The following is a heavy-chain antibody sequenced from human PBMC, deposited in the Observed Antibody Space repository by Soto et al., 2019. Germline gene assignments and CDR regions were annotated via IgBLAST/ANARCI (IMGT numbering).Heavy chain of an antibody. Sequence: GSGPTLVNPTQTLTLTCTFSGFSLSTSGMCVSWIRQPPGKALEWLARIDWDDDKYYSTSLKTRLTISKDTSKNQVVLTMTNMDPVDTATYYCARIHHSNYCLDPWGQGTLVTVSS. D-gene: IGHD4-4*01. CDR1: GFSLSTSGMC. CDR2: IDWDDDK. V-gene: IGHV2-70*11. J-gene: IGHJ5*02. CDR3: ARIHHSNYCLDP.